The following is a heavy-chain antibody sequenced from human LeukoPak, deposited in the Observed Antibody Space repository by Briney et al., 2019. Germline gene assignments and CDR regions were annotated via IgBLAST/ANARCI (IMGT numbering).Heavy chain of an antibody. Sequence: GGSLRLSCAASGFTFSNAWMTWVRQAPGKGLEWIGRILSRSDGGITDFAAPVKGRFTISRDDSQDTQFLQMNSLKTEDTAVYYCTTGLLTNDAFDIWGQGTMVTVSS. CDR3: TTGLLTNDAFDI. V-gene: IGHV3-15*01. D-gene: IGHD1-14*01. J-gene: IGHJ3*02. CDR2: ILSRSDGGIT. CDR1: GFTFSNAW.